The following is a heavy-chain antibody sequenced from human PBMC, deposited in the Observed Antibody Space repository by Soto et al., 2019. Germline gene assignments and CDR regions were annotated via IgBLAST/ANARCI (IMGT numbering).Heavy chain of an antibody. Sequence: QVQLLQSGAEVKKPGASVKASCKASGYTFTGYYMHWVRQAPGQGLEGMGWVNPNSGGTNYAQKFQGRVTITRDTAISTAYMELSRLRSDDTAVYYCARWKGVVGAYYYYYGMDVWGQGTTVTVSS. V-gene: IGHV1-2*02. J-gene: IGHJ6*02. D-gene: IGHD3-10*01. CDR3: ARWKGVVGAYYYYYGMDV. CDR2: VNPNSGGT. CDR1: GYTFTGYY.